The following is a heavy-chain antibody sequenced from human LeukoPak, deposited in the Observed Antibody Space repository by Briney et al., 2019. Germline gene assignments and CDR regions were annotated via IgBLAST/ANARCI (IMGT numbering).Heavy chain of an antibody. V-gene: IGHV3-15*01. CDR3: TTTTKEDYYYGMDV. J-gene: IGHJ6*02. CDR1: GFTFSNAW. Sequence: GGSLRLSCAASGFTFSNAWMSWVRQAPGKGLEWVGRIKSKTDGGTTDYAAPVKGRFTISRDDSKNTLYLQMNSLKTEDTAVYYCTTTTKEDYYYGMDVWGQGTTVTVSS. D-gene: IGHD4-17*01. CDR2: IKSKTDGGTT.